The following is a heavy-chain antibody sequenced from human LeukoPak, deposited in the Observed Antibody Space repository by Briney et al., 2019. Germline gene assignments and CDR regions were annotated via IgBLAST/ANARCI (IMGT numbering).Heavy chain of an antibody. CDR1: GGSISSSGYY. V-gene: IGHV4-39*07. Sequence: PSETLSLTCSVSGGSISSSGYYWGWIRQPPGKGLEWIGSIYYSGSTYYNPSLKSRVTISVDTSKNQFSLKLSSVTAADTAVYYCARAKNGYSYGYVFDYWGQGTLVTVSS. D-gene: IGHD5-18*01. J-gene: IGHJ4*02. CDR3: ARAKNGYSYGYVFDY. CDR2: IYYSGST.